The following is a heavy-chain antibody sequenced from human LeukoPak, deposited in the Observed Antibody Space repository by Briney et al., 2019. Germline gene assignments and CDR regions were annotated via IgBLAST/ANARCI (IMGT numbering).Heavy chain of an antibody. Sequence: PGRSLRLSCAASGFTFSSYGMHWGRQAPGKGVERGAVIWYDGSNKYYADSVKGRFTISRDNSKNTLYLQMNSLRAEDTAVYYCAKDMVVGATGPYYFDYWGQGTLVTVFS. CDR1: GFTFSSYG. CDR2: IWYDGSNK. CDR3: AKDMVVGATGPYYFDY. V-gene: IGHV3-33*06. J-gene: IGHJ4*02. D-gene: IGHD1-26*01.